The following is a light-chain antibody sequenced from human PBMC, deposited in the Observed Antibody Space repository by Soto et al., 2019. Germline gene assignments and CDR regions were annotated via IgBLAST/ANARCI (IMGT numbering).Light chain of an antibody. Sequence: ILMTQSPATLSVSPGERATLSCRASQSVSNNLAWYQQKPGQAPRLLIYDASTRATGIPARFSGSGSGTEFTLTISGLQSEDFAVYYCQQYNNWPPWTFGRGTTVEIK. J-gene: IGKJ1*01. CDR2: DAS. CDR3: QQYNNWPPWT. CDR1: QSVSNN. V-gene: IGKV3-15*01.